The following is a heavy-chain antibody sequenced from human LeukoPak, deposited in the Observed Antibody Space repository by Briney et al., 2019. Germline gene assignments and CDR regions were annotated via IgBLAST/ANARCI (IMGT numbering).Heavy chain of an antibody. D-gene: IGHD6-13*01. CDR3: ARCVSLDSSSCVFDY. CDR2: MNPNSGNT. V-gene: IGHV1-8*01. J-gene: IGHJ4*02. Sequence: ASVKVSCKASGYTFTSYDINWVRQAPGQGLEWMGWMNPNSGNTGYAQKFQGRVTMTRNTSISTAYMELSSLRSEDTAVYYCARCVSLDSSSCVFDYWGQGTLVTVS. CDR1: GYTFTSYD.